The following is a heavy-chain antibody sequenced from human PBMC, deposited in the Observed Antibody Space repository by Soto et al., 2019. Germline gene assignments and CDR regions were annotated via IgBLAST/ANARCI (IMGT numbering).Heavy chain of an antibody. J-gene: IGHJ6*02. D-gene: IGHD1-1*01. CDR3: ARGGGSTMRPRKYYYYGMDV. CDR1: GGSLLGYY. V-gene: IGHV4-34*01. CDR2: INHSGST. Sequence: SENLSLTCAVYGGSLLGYYRVSIRHPTGTGLEWIGEINHSGSTNYNPSLKSRVTISVDTSKNQFSLKLSSVTAADTAVYYCARGGGSTMRPRKYYYYGMDVWGQGTTVTSP.